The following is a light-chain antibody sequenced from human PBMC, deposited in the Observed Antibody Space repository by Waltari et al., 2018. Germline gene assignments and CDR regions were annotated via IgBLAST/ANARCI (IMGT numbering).Light chain of an antibody. J-gene: IGKJ1*01. CDR3: QKYESLPAT. CDR2: HAS. V-gene: IGKV3-20*01. Sequence: EIVLTQSPGTLSSSPGEGATLSCRASESVSKFLAWYQQKPGQAPRLLIYHASNRASGIPDRFSGSGFGTDFSLTISRLEPEDFAVYYCQKYESLPATFGQGTKVEIK. CDR1: ESVSKF.